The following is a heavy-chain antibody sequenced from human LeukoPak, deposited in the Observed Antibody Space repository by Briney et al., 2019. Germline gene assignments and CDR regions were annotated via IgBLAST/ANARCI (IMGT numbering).Heavy chain of an antibody. Sequence: SETLSLTCAVSGYSISSGYYWGWIRQPPGKGLEWIGSIYHGGSTYYNPSLKSRVTISVDTSKNQFSLKLSSVTAADTAVYYCARTLGSGQLGWFDPWGQGTLVTVSS. V-gene: IGHV4-38-2*01. CDR3: ARTLGSGQLGWFDP. CDR1: GYSISSGYY. CDR2: IYHGGST. J-gene: IGHJ5*02. D-gene: IGHD2-15*01.